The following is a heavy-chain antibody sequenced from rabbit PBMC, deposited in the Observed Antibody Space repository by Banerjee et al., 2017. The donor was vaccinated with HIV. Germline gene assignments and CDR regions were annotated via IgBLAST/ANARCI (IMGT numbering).Heavy chain of an antibody. J-gene: IGHJ4*01. CDR3: ARDLSSSGWSDFAL. Sequence: QQQLEESGGDLVKPEGSLTLTCTASGFSFSNKYVMCWVRQAPGKGLEWIGCINTSSGNTVYANWAKGRFTISKISSTTVTLQMTSLTAADTASYFCARDLSSSGWSDFALWGPGTLVTVS. D-gene: IGHD4-1*01. CDR1: GFSFSNKYV. V-gene: IGHV1S45*01. CDR2: INTSSGNT.